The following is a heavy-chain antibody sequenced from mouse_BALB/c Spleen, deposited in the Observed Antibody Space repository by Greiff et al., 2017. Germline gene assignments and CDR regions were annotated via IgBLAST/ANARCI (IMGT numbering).Heavy chain of an antibody. CDR1: GYTFTDYW. CDR2: IDTSDSYT. J-gene: IGHJ3*01. Sequence: QVQLQQPGAELVMPGASVKMSCKASGYTFTDYWMHWVKQRPGQGLEWIGAIDTSDSYTSYNQKFKGKATLTVDESSSTAYMQLSSLTSEDSAVYYCARRGYYDGYFTHWFAYWGQGTLVTVAA. D-gene: IGHD2-3*01. CDR3: ARRGYYDGYFTHWFAY. V-gene: IGHV1-69*01.